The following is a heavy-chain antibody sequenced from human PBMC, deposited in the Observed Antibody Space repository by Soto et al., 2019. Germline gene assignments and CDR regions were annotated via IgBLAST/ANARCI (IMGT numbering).Heavy chain of an antibody. V-gene: IGHV3-30*18. J-gene: IGHJ4*02. CDR3: AKDFGYCTNGVCYTGSFDY. CDR1: GFTFSSYG. Sequence: LRLSCAASGFTFSSYGMHWVRQAPGKGLEWVAVISYDGSNKYYADSVKGRFTISRDNSKNTLYLQMNSLRAEDTAVYYCAKDFGYCTNGVCYTGSFDYWGQGTLVTVSS. CDR2: ISYDGSNK. D-gene: IGHD2-8*01.